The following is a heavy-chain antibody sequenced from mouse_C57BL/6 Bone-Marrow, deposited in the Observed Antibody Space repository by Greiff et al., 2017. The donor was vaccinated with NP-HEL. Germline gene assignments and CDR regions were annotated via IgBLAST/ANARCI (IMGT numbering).Heavy chain of an antibody. CDR2: IYPGDGDT. Sequence: VQLQQSGPELVKPGASVKISCKASGYAFSSSWMNWVKQRPGKGLEWIGRIYPGDGDTNYNGKFKGKATLTADKSSSTAYMQRSSLTSEDSAVYFCARGSTMVTEDYWGQGTTLTVSS. J-gene: IGHJ2*01. V-gene: IGHV1-82*01. CDR1: GYAFSSSW. D-gene: IGHD2-2*01. CDR3: ARGSTMVTEDY.